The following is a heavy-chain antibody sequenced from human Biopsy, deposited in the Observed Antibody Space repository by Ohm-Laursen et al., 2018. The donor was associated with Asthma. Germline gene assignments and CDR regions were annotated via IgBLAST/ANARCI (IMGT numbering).Heavy chain of an antibody. CDR1: GDSFSNYA. J-gene: IGHJ6*02. CDR3: ARGYSGSDRIVYYYSGLEV. CDR2: LIPVLGTP. D-gene: IGHD5-12*01. Sequence: SSVKVSCKASGDSFSNYAISWVRQAPGQGLEWMGGLIPVLGTPHHAQMFEGRVTITADESTSTAYMELSSLSSEDTAVYYCARGYSGSDRIVYYYSGLEVWGQGTTVTVSS. V-gene: IGHV1-69*01.